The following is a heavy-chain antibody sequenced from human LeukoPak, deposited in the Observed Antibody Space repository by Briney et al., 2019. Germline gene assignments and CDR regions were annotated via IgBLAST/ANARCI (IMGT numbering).Heavy chain of an antibody. CDR1: GGSFSGYY. D-gene: IGHD3-22*01. CDR2: INHSGST. CDR3: ARLTSGYGYYFDY. V-gene: IGHV4-34*01. J-gene: IGHJ4*02. Sequence: SETLSLTCAVYGGSFSGYYWSWIRQPPGKGLEWIGEINHSGSTNYNPSLKSRVTISVDTSKNQFSLKLSSVTAADTAVYYCARLTSGYGYYFDYWGQGTLVTVSS.